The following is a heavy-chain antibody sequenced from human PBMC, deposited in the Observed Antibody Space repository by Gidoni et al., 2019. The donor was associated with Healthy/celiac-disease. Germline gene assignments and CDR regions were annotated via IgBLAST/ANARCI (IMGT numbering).Heavy chain of an antibody. J-gene: IGHJ4*02. Sequence: EVQLVESGGGLVQPGGSLSLSCAASGFTFSSYDMHWVRQATGKGLEWVSAIGTAGDTYYPGSVKGRFTISRENAKNSLYLQMNSLRTGDTAVYYCARVSGTGAAAGSLDYWGQGTLVTVSS. CDR1: GFTFSSYD. V-gene: IGHV3-13*01. CDR2: IGTAGDT. D-gene: IGHD6-13*01. CDR3: ARVSGTGAAAGSLDY.